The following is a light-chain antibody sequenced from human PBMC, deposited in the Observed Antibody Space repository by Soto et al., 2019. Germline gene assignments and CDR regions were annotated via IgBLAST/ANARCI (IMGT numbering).Light chain of an antibody. V-gene: IGKV1-39*01. J-gene: IGKJ5*01. CDR2: AAS. Sequence: DIQMTQSPSSLSASVGDRVTITCRASQSISGFLNWYQQKPGEAPKFLIFAASNLQSDVPSRFSGSGTETEFTLTISSLQLEDFGTYYCQQSYTVPITFGQGTRLEIK. CDR3: QQSYTVPIT. CDR1: QSISGF.